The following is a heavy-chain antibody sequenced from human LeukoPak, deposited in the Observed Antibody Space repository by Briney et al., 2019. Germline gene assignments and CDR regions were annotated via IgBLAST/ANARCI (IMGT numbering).Heavy chain of an antibody. J-gene: IGHJ6*03. CDR3: ARVRYSSSWPQYYYYYYYMDV. CDR2: IYHSGST. CDR1: GYSISSGYY. V-gene: IGHV4-38-2*02. D-gene: IGHD6-13*01. Sequence: SETLSLTCTVSGYSISSGYYWGWIRQPPGKGLEWIGSIYHSGSTYYNPSLKSRVTISVDTSKNQFSLKLSSVTAADTAVYYCARVRYSSSWPQYYYYYYYMDVWGKGTTVTVSS.